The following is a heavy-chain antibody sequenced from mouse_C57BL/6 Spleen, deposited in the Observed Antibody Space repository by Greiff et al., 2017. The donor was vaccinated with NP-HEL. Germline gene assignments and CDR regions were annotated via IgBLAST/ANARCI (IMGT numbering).Heavy chain of an antibody. V-gene: IGHV5-4*03. CDR1: GFTFSSYA. D-gene: IGHD2-1*01. CDR3: ARVTHFDY. Sequence: EVMLVESGGGLVKPGGSLKLSCAASGFTFSSYAMSWVRQTPEKRLEWVATISDGGSYTYYPDNVKGRFTISRDNAKNNLYLQMSHLKSEDTAMYYCARVTHFDYWGQGTTLTVSS. J-gene: IGHJ2*01. CDR2: ISDGGSYT.